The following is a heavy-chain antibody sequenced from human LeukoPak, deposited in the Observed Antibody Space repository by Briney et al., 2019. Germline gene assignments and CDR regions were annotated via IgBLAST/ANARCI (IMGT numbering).Heavy chain of an antibody. D-gene: IGHD3-22*01. CDR3: ATPLDYYDRSDSHQGGD. Sequence: PGGSLRLSCAASGFIFSSYYMSWVRQAPGKGLEWVANIKHDGSEKNYVDSVKGRFTISRDNAKNSLYLQMNSLRAEDTAVYYCATPLDYYDRSDSHQGGDWGQGTLVTVSS. J-gene: IGHJ4*02. CDR1: GFIFSSYY. V-gene: IGHV3-7*03. CDR2: IKHDGSEK.